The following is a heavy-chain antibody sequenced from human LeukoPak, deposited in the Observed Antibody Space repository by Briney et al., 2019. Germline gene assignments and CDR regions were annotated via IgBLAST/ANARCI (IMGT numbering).Heavy chain of an antibody. CDR2: INPNSGGT. V-gene: IGHV1-2*02. CDR3: ARRDGDDILTGYSSVGDY. Sequence: ASVKVSCKASGYTFTGYYMHWVRQAPGQGLEWMGWINPNSGGTNYAQKLQGRVTMTTDTSTSTAYMELRSLRSDDTAVYYCARRDGDDILTGYSSVGDYWGQGTLVTVSS. D-gene: IGHD3-9*01. J-gene: IGHJ4*02. CDR1: GYTFTGYY.